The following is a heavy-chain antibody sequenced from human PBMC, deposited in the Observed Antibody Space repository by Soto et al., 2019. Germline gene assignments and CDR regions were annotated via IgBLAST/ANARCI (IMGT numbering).Heavy chain of an antibody. V-gene: IGHV1-69*02. CDR2: IIPILGIA. J-gene: IGHJ3*02. Sequence: GASVEVCCKACGGALSSCTSSWVRQAHGQGLEWMGRIIPILGIANYAQKFQGRVTITADKSTSTAYMELSSLRSEDTAVYYCARGPNPFYRQHMGQNGAFDIWGQGTMVTVSS. CDR1: GGALSSCT. D-gene: IGHD1-1*01. CDR3: ARGPNPFYRQHMGQNGAFDI.